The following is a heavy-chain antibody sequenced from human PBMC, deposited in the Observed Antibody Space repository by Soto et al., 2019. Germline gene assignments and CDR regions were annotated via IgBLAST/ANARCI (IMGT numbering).Heavy chain of an antibody. D-gene: IGHD6-25*01. CDR3: ARGAARQTATMAQLDS. Sequence: EVQLVESGGGLVQPGRSLRLSCVGSGFKFDDYAMHWVRQGPGKGLEWVSRISWNSDSIAYADSVKGRFTISRDNAKNSLYLQMNSLRSEDTALYYCARGAARQTATMAQLDSWGKGTLVTVSS. CDR2: ISWNSDSI. CDR1: GFKFDDYA. J-gene: IGHJ5*01. V-gene: IGHV3-9*01.